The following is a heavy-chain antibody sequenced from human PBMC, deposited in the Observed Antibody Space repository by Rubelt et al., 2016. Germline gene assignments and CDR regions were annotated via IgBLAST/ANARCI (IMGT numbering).Heavy chain of an antibody. J-gene: IGHJ4*02. CDR1: GGSISSYY. Sequence: QVQLQESGPGLVKPSETLSLTCTVSGGSISSYYWSWIRQPPGKGLEWIGYIYYSGSTNYNPSLKSRVTISVDTSKNQFALKLSSVTAADTAVYYCARIGYGSGSYGVDYWGQGTLVTVSS. D-gene: IGHD3-10*01. CDR3: ARIGYGSGSYGVDY. CDR2: IYYSGST. V-gene: IGHV4-59*12.